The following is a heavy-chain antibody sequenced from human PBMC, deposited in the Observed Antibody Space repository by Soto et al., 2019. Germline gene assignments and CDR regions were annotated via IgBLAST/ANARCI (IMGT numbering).Heavy chain of an antibody. V-gene: IGHV3-48*03. D-gene: IGHD2-15*01. CDR3: ARELVGVDY. Sequence: VGSLRLSCAASGFTFSSYEMNWVRQAPGKGLEWVSYISSSGSTIYYADSVKGRFTISRDNAKNSLYLQMNSLRAEDTAVYYCARELVGVDYWGHGTLVTVSS. J-gene: IGHJ4*01. CDR1: GFTFSSYE. CDR2: ISSSGSTI.